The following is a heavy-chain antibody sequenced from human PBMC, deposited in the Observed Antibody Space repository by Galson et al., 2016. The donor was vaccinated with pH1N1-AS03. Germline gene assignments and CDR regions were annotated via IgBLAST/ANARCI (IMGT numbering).Heavy chain of an antibody. CDR3: ERAVGY. V-gene: IGHV3-64*02. CDR2: ISSDGGST. CDR1: GFIFSNHG. J-gene: IGHJ4*02. Sequence: SLRLSCAASGFIFSNHGMHWARQAPGKGPGFVARISSDGGSTYYADSVKARFTISRDNSKNTVSLQMDSLRVEDTAVYYCERAVGYWGQGTLVTVSS.